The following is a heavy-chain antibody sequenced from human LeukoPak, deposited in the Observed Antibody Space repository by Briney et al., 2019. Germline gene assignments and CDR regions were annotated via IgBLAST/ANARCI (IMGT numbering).Heavy chain of an antibody. D-gene: IGHD3-9*01. CDR1: GFTFSDSA. J-gene: IGHJ4*02. V-gene: IGHV3-73*01. CDR3: AGDYNSLTGLNY. Sequence: GGSLRLSCAASGFTFSDSAMHGVRQASGKGLEWLGRIRTQANNDATAYGASVKGRFIISRDDSRNTAYLQMNSLKTEDTAVYYCAGDYNSLTGLNYWGQGTLVTVSS. CDR2: IRTQANNDAT.